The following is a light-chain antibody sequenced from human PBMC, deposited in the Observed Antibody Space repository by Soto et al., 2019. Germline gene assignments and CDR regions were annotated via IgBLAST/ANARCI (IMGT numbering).Light chain of an antibody. CDR2: GAS. V-gene: IGKV3-20*01. Sequence: EIVLTQSPGTLSLSPGERATLSCRASQSITNNFLAWYQQKPGQAPRLLISGASSRATGIPYRFSGSGSGTDFTLSISRLEPEDFAVYFCQQYGTTLLTFGGGTKVEI. CDR3: QQYGTTLLT. J-gene: IGKJ4*01. CDR1: QSITNNF.